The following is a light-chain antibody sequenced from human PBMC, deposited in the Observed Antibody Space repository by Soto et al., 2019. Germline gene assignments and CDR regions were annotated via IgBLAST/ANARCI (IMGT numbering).Light chain of an antibody. Sequence: DIQMTQSPSTLSASVGDRVTITCRASQTINTWLAWYQQKPGKAPNLLIYKASSLEGGVPSRFSGSGSGTEFTLTITSLQPDDFATYYCQQYNSYPITFGGGTKVDIK. V-gene: IGKV1-5*03. J-gene: IGKJ4*01. CDR2: KAS. CDR1: QTINTW. CDR3: QQYNSYPIT.